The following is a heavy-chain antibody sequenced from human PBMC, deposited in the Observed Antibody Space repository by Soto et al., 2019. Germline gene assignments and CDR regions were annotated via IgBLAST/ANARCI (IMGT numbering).Heavy chain of an antibody. CDR1: GGSISSSIYY. V-gene: IGHV4-39*01. Sequence: PSETLSLTCTVSGGSISSSIYYGGWIRQPPGKGLEWIGSIFYSGSTYYNPSLKSRVTISVDTSKNQFSLKLYPVTAADTAMYYCARAYGDYVAFDIWGQGTMVTVSS. J-gene: IGHJ3*02. D-gene: IGHD4-17*01. CDR3: ARAYGDYVAFDI. CDR2: IFYSGST.